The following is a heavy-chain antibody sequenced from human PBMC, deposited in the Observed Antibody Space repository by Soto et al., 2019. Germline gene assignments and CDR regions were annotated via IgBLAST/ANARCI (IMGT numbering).Heavy chain of an antibody. CDR3: AKDPGPRKPWLIGPFDY. J-gene: IGHJ4*02. CDR2: ISYDGTKT. D-gene: IGHD6-19*01. CDR1: GFTFSIYA. V-gene: IGHV3-30*18. Sequence: QVQLVESGGGVVQPGRSLRVSCAASGFTFSIYAMHWVRQAPGTGLEWVAVISYDGTKTYYADSVKGRFTISRDNSKNPVYLQMNPPTDEDPALYYCAKDPGPRKPWLIGPFDYWGQGTLVTVSP.